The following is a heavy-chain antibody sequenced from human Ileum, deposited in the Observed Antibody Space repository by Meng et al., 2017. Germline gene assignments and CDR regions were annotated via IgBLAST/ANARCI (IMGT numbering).Heavy chain of an antibody. CDR2: IYHRGTT. J-gene: IGHJ5*02. D-gene: IGHD3-22*01. CDR3: ATRYHDSSPFDP. Sequence: QMQVQESGPGLVKHSGTLSHTGTGYGGSGGPFSSATWWSWVRQSPGKGLEWIGEIYHRGTTTDYNPSFKSRVPISVDQSKNQFSLRLSSVTAADTAVYYCATRYHDSSPFDPWGQGTLVTVSS. V-gene: IGHV4-4*02. CDR1: GGSGGPFSSATW.